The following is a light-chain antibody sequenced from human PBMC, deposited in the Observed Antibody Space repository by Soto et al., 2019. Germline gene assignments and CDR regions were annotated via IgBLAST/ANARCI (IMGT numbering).Light chain of an antibody. CDR3: QQRSNWPLT. CDR1: QSVSSY. J-gene: IGKJ5*01. Sequence: EIVLTQSPATLSLSPGERATLSCGASQSVSSYLLWYQQKPGQAPRLLIYDASNRATGIPARFSGSGSETDFTLTISSLEPEDFAVYYCQQRSNWPLTFGQGTRLEIK. CDR2: DAS. V-gene: IGKV3-11*01.